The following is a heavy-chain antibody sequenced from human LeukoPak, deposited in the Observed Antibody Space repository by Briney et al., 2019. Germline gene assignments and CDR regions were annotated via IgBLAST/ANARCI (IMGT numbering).Heavy chain of an antibody. CDR3: ARGHTPFGSGCTAAY. J-gene: IGHJ4*02. D-gene: IGHD6-19*01. CDR2: ISPSSSTI. CDR1: GFTFSSYG. Sequence: GGSLRLSCAASGFTFSSYGVNWVRQAPGKGLEWVSYISPSSSTIYYADSGKGRFTISRDNAKNSLYLQMNSLRAEDTAVYYCARGHTPFGSGCTAAYWGQGTLVTVSS. V-gene: IGHV3-48*01.